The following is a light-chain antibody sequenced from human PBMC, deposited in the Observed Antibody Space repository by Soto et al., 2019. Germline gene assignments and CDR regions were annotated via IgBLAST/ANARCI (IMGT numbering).Light chain of an antibody. J-gene: IGLJ1*01. CDR2: DVR. CDR1: SSDVGGYNY. Sequence: QSALTQPASVSGSPGQSITISCTGTSSDVGGYNYVSWYQQHPGKAPKFMIYDVRNRPSGVSTRFSGSKSGNTASLTISGLQAEDEADYYCNSYTTSNTRQIVFGTGTKLTVL. V-gene: IGLV2-14*01. CDR3: NSYTTSNTRQIV.